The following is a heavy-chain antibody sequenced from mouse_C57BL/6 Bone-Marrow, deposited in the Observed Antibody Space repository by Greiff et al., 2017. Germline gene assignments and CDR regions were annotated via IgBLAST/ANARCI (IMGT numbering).Heavy chain of an antibody. CDR1: GYTFTNYW. J-gene: IGHJ1*03. Sequence: QVQLQQSGAELVRPGTSVKMSCKASGYTFTNYWIGWAKQRPGHGLEWIGDIYPGGGYTNYNEKFKGKATLTANKASSTAYMHLSSQTSEDSASYFCASYYGHWYFDVWGTGTTVTVSS. D-gene: IGHD1-2*01. CDR3: ASYYGHWYFDV. CDR2: IYPGGGYT. V-gene: IGHV1-63*01.